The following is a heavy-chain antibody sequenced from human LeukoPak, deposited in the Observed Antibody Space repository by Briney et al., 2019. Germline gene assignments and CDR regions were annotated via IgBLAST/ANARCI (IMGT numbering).Heavy chain of an antibody. Sequence: SETLSLTCTVSGGSINNGGYYWSWIRQHPGKGLEWIGYTYYSGSSYYNPPLRSRVTISVDTSKNHFSLKLSSVTAADTAVYYCARNRDGYNSFDYWGQGTLVTVSS. CDR2: TYYSGSS. J-gene: IGHJ4*02. D-gene: IGHD5-24*01. CDR3: ARNRDGYNSFDY. CDR1: GGSINNGGYY. V-gene: IGHV4-31*03.